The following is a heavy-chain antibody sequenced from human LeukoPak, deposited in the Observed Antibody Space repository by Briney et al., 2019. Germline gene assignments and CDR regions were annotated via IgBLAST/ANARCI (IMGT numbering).Heavy chain of an antibody. D-gene: IGHD2-2*01. CDR2: IYPGDSDT. CDR3: ARQYCSSTSCYYFDY. J-gene: IGHJ4*02. V-gene: IGHV5-51*01. Sequence: GESPKISCKGPGYSFTSYWIGWVRQMPGKGLEWMGIIYPGDSDTRYSPSFQGQVTISADKSISTAYLQWSSLKASDTAMYYCARQYCSSTSCYYFDYWGQGTLVTVSS. CDR1: GYSFTSYW.